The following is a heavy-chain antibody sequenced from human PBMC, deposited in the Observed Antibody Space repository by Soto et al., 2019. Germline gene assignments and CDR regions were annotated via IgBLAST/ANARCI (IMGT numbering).Heavy chain of an antibody. Sequence: SETLSLTCTVSGGSISSYYWSWIRQPPGKGLEWIGYIYYSGSTNYNPSLKSRVTISVDTSKNQFSLKLSSVTAADTAVYYCARVVGSSWYSVVLVGATREGSWFDPWGQGTLVTVSS. CDR3: ARVVGSSWYSVVLVGATREGSWFDP. J-gene: IGHJ5*02. V-gene: IGHV4-59*01. CDR1: GGSISSYY. D-gene: IGHD1-26*01. CDR2: IYYSGST.